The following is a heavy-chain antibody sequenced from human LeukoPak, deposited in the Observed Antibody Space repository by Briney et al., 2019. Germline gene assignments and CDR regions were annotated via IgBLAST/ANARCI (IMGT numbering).Heavy chain of an antibody. V-gene: IGHV4-59*01. CDR1: GGSLNTYY. CDR3: ARAGFPNWFDP. Sequence: SGTLSLTCTVSGGSLNTYYWTWIRQPPGKGLEWIGYISYSGITDYNPSLKSRVTISVDTSKNQFSLRLRSVTAADTAVYYCARAGFPNWFDPWGQGILVAVSS. J-gene: IGHJ5*02. D-gene: IGHD2/OR15-2a*01. CDR2: ISYSGIT.